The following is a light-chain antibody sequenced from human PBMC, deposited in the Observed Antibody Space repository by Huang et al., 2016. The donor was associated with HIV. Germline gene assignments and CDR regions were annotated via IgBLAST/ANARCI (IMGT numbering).Light chain of an antibody. CDR1: QLVSNNY. J-gene: IGKJ1*01. CDR2: GAS. CDR3: QQYGSSPKT. Sequence: EIVLTQSPGTLSLSPGERATLSCRASQLVSNNYLAWYQQKPGQAPRLLIYGASSRATGIPDRFSGSGSGTDFTLTISRLEPEDFAVFYCQQYGSSPKTFGQGTKVEI. V-gene: IGKV3-20*01.